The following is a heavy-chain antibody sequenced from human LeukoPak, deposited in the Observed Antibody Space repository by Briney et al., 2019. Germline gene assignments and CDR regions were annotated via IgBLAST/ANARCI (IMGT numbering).Heavy chain of an antibody. D-gene: IGHD4-17*01. CDR3: MTLYVDYAR. Sequence: PGGSLRLSCAASGFTFSGAWLSWVRQAPGKGLEWVSRIKSKNNGGTTDYAAPVNGRFSISRDDSKNTLYLQMSSLKTEDTGVYYCMTLYVDYARWGQGTLVTVSS. V-gene: IGHV3-15*01. J-gene: IGHJ4*02. CDR1: GFTFSGAW. CDR2: IKSKNNGGTT.